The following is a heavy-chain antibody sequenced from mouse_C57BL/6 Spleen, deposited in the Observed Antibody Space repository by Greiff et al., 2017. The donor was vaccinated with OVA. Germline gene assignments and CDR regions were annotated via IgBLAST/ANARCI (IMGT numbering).Heavy chain of an antibody. J-gene: IGHJ4*01. CDR1: GYTFTSYW. CDR2: IDPSDSYT. D-gene: IGHD2-3*01. CDR3: ARPMVTTSMDY. V-gene: IGHV1-59*01. Sequence: QVQLQQPGAELVRPGTSVKLSCKASGYTFTSYWMHWVKQRPGQGLEWIGLIDPSDSYTNYNQKFKGKATLTVDTSSSTAYMQLSSLTSEDSAVYYCARPMVTTSMDYWGQGTSVTVTS.